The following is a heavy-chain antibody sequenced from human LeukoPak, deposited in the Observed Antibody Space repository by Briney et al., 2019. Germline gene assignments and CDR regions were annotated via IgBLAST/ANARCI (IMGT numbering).Heavy chain of an antibody. J-gene: IGHJ4*02. D-gene: IGHD3-22*01. CDR1: GFTFSSYA. V-gene: IGHV3-33*08. CDR3: ARAWRLDLDY. Sequence: GRSLRLSCAASGFTFSSYAMHWVRQAPGKGLEWVAAIWYDGGNKDYADSVKGRFTISRDNSKSTLYLRMNSLRSEGTAVYYCARAWRLDLDYWGQGTLVTVSS. CDR2: IWYDGGNK.